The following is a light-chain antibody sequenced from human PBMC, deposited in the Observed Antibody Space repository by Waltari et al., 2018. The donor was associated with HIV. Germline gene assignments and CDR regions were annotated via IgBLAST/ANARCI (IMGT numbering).Light chain of an antibody. Sequence: DIVLTQSPATPSVSPGGRDPLFCRARERVSSNLAWYQQKPGQGPRLLIYGATTRATGFPARFGGSGSGTEFTLTISSLQSEDFGVYYCQQYNKGPLGITFGQGTRLEI. J-gene: IGKJ5*01. V-gene: IGKV3-15*01. CDR2: GAT. CDR1: ERVSSN. CDR3: QQYNKGPLGIT.